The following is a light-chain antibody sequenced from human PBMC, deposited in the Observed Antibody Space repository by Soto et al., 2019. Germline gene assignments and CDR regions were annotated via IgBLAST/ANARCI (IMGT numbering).Light chain of an antibody. J-gene: IGKJ5*01. V-gene: IGKV1-5*03. CDR3: QQHNSFSIT. Sequence: EMRMTQAPSTRSASVGDRVTITFRASESISRWVAWYQQKPGKAPKLLIYKASSLESGVPSRFSGSGSGTEFTLTINSLQADDFATYYCQQHNSFSITFGQGTRLEIK. CDR2: KAS. CDR1: ESISRW.